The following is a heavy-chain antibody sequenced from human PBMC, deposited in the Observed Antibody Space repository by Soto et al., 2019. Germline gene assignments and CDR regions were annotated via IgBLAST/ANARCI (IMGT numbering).Heavy chain of an antibody. V-gene: IGHV3-30*18. CDR2: ISYDGSNK. D-gene: IGHD2-15*01. Sequence: PVGSLRLSCAASGFTFSSYGMHWFRQAPGKGLEWVAVISYDGSNKYYADSVKGRFTISRDNSKNTLYLQMNSLRAEDTAVYYCAKDQGGYWGQGTLVTVSS. CDR3: AKDQGGY. J-gene: IGHJ4*02. CDR1: GFTFSSYG.